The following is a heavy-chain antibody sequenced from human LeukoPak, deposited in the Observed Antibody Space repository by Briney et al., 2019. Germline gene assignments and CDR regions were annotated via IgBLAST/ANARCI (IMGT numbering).Heavy chain of an antibody. D-gene: IGHD1-26*01. V-gene: IGHV5-51*01. Sequence: GGSLKISCKGSGYSFTSYWIGWVRQMPGKGLEWMGIIYPGDSDTRYSPSFQGQVTISADKSISTAYLQWSSLKASDTAMYYCAREAVGATRAYYYYYGMDVWGQGTTVTVSS. CDR2: IYPGDSDT. CDR3: AREAVGATRAYYYYYGMDV. CDR1: GYSFTSYW. J-gene: IGHJ6*02.